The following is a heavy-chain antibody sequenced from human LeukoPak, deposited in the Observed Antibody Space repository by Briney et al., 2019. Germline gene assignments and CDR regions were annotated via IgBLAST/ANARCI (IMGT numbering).Heavy chain of an antibody. CDR2: IIPIFGTA. J-gene: IGHJ4*02. Sequence: SVKVSCKASGGTFSSYAISWVRQAPGQGLEWMGGIIPIFGTANYAQKFQGRVTITADKSTSTAYMELSSLRSEDTAVYYCAHLLTYYYGSGTGPIDFDYWGQGTLVTVSS. V-gene: IGHV1-69*06. D-gene: IGHD3-10*01. CDR1: GGTFSSYA. CDR3: AHLLTYYYGSGTGPIDFDY.